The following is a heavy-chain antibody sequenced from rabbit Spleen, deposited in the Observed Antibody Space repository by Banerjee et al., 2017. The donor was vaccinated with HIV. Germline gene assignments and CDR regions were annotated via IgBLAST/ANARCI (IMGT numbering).Heavy chain of an antibody. J-gene: IGHJ4*01. D-gene: IGHD8-1*01. V-gene: IGHV1S40*01. CDR3: ARDAGSYDYIDVYFSL. CDR1: GFSFSSTYW. Sequence: QSLEESGGDLVKPGASLTLTCTASGFSFSSTYWICWVRQAPGKGLEWIACIYAGNGVSTYYASWAKGRFTISKTSSTTVTLQVTSLTTADTATYFCARDAGSYDYIDVYFSLWGQGTLVTVS. CDR2: IYAGNGVST.